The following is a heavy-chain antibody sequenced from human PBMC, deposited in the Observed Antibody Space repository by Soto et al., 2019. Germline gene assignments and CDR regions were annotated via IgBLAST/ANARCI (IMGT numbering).Heavy chain of an antibody. V-gene: IGHV3-21*01. D-gene: IGHD6-6*01. CDR3: ARVDCSSSLHCDY. J-gene: IGHJ4*02. CDR1: GFTFSSYS. CDR2: ISSSSSYI. Sequence: EVQLVESGGGLVKPGGSLRLSCAASGFTFSSYSMNWVRQAPGKGLEWVSSISSSSSYIYYADSVKGRFTISRDTAKNSLYLQMNSLRAEDTAVYYCARVDCSSSLHCDYWGQGTLVTVSS.